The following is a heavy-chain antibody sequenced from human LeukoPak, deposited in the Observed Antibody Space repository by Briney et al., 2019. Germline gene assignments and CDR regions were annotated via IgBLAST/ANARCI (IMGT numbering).Heavy chain of an antibody. Sequence: PSETLSLTCTVSGGSISSYYWSWIRQPPGKGLEWIGYIYYSGSTNYNPSLKSRVTISVDTSKNQLSLKLSSVTAADTAVYYCARHAAYYDFWSGYYHDAFDIWGQGTMVTVSS. CDR1: GGSISSYY. CDR2: IYYSGST. V-gene: IGHV4-59*08. CDR3: ARHAAYYDFWSGYYHDAFDI. D-gene: IGHD3-3*01. J-gene: IGHJ3*02.